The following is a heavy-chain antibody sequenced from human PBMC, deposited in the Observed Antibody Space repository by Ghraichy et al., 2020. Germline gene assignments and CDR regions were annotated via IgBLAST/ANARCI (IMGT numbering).Heavy chain of an antibody. CDR1: GYTFTDYY. V-gene: IGHV1-2*02. CDR3: AGECYFVSMNAFDN. J-gene: IGHJ4*02. Sequence: ASVKVSCKASGYTFTDYYINWVRQATGQGLEWMGGINPNNGDTSYAQNFQGRVTVTRDTSISTLYMELSNLRSEDTAVYYCAGECYFVSMNAFDNWGQGILVTVSS. CDR2: INPNNGDT. D-gene: IGHD3-9*01.